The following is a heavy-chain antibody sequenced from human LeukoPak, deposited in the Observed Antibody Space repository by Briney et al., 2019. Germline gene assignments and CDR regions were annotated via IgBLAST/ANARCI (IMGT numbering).Heavy chain of an antibody. CDR1: GFTFSSYW. Sequence: GGSLRLSCAASGFTFSSYWMHWVRQAPGKGLVWVSRINSDGSSTTYADSVKGRFTISRDNAKNTLYLQMNSLRSEDTAMYYCAKDSTTVLDYWGQGTLVTVSS. J-gene: IGHJ4*02. D-gene: IGHD2-2*01. CDR2: INSDGSST. V-gene: IGHV3-74*01. CDR3: AKDSTTVLDY.